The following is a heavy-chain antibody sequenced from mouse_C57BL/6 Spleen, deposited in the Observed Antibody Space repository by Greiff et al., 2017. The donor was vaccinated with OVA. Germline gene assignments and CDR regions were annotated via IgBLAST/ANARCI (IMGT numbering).Heavy chain of an antibody. CDR1: GYTFTDYN. D-gene: IGHD1-1*01. J-gene: IGHJ2*01. Sequence: DVKLQESGPELVKPGASVKIPCKASGYTFTDYNMDWVKQSHGKSLEWIGDINPNNGGTIYNQKFKGKATLTVDKSSSTAYMELRSLTSEDTAVYYCARRPSYYGSGGYFDYWGQGTTLTVSS. CDR2: INPNNGGT. V-gene: IGHV1-18*01. CDR3: ARRPSYYGSGGYFDY.